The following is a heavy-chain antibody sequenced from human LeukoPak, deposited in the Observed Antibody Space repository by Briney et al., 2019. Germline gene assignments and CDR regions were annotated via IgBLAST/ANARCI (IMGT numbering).Heavy chain of an antibody. CDR1: GDSISSGTYS. J-gene: IGHJ5*02. D-gene: IGHD4-17*01. V-gene: IGHV4-30-2*01. Sequence: PSETLSLTCAVSGDSISSGTYSWTWIRQPPGKGLEWIGFISHSGSTNYNPSLKSRVTISVDTSKNQFSLKLRSVTAADTAIYYCARDLSYAMTTVTTGTGWFDPWGQGNLVIVSS. CDR2: ISHSGST. CDR3: ARDLSYAMTTVTTGTGWFDP.